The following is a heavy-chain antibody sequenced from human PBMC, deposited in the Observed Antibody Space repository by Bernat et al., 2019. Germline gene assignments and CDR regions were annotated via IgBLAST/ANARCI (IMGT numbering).Heavy chain of an antibody. J-gene: IGHJ6*02. Sequence: EVQLLESGGGLVQPGGSLRLSCAASGFTFSSYAMSWVRQAPGKGLEWVSAISGSGGSTYYADSVKGRFTISRDNSKNTLYLQMNSLRAEDTAVYYCARTATDDSSSWYYSIYYGMDVWGQGTTVTVSS. CDR3: ARTATDDSSSWYYSIYYGMDV. V-gene: IGHV3-23*01. D-gene: IGHD6-13*01. CDR2: ISGSGGST. CDR1: GFTFSSYA.